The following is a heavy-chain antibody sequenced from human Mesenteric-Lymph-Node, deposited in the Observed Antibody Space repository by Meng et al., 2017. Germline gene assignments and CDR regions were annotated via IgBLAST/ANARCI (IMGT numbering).Heavy chain of an antibody. V-gene: IGHV3-23*01. CDR3: AKSEVDCSGGSCYSLYYFDY. J-gene: IGHJ4*02. CDR2: ISGSGGST. Sequence: GESLKISCAASGFTFSSYWMSWVRQAPGKGLEWVSAISGSGGSTYYADSVKGRFTISRDNSKNTLYLQMNSLRAEDTAVYYCAKSEVDCSGGSCYSLYYFDYWGQGTLVTVSS. D-gene: IGHD2-15*01. CDR1: GFTFSSYW.